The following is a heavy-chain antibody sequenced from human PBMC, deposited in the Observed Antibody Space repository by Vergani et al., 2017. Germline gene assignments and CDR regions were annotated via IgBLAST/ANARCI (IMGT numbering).Heavy chain of an antibody. CDR2: IIPIFGTA. CDR1: GGSFISYA. V-gene: IGHV1-69*01. Sequence: QVQLVQSGAELKQPGSSVTVSCKASGGSFISYALSWVRQAPGQWLELMVCIIPIFGTANYAQKFQGRVTITADESTSTAYMALSSLRSEDTSVYYCANSSPDWVSWGQGTLVTVSS. D-gene: IGHD6-6*01. CDR3: ANSSPDWVS. J-gene: IGHJ4*02.